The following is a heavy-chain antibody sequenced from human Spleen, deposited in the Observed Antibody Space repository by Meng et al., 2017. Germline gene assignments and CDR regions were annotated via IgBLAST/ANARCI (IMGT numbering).Heavy chain of an antibody. J-gene: IGHJ3*02. CDR1: SGTFSSYA. CDR2: VIPIFGTA. V-gene: IGHV1-69*01. CDR3: ARALEGTIRVETDAFDI. Sequence: VFCYASSGTFSSYANSCVLHAPGQGRVWMGAVIPIFGTANYAQKFQGRVTITADESTSTAYIGLSSLRSEDTAVYYCARALEGTIRVETDAFDIWGQGTMVTVSS. D-gene: IGHD1-1*01.